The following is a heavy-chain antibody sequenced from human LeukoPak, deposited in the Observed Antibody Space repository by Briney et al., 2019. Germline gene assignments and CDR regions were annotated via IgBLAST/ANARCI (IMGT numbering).Heavy chain of an antibody. CDR1: GHSISSSGHY. Sequence: PSETLSLSCTVSGHSISSSGHYWAWLRLPPGKGLELIGTLSSTGRDYYSPFLRSRVSMSVDTSTNQFSLRLTSVSAADTAVYYCARHNRLGPDATLGVLDYWGQGTLVTVSS. CDR3: ARHNRLGPDATLGVLDY. D-gene: IGHD3-16*01. J-gene: IGHJ4*02. CDR2: LSSTGRD. V-gene: IGHV4-39*01.